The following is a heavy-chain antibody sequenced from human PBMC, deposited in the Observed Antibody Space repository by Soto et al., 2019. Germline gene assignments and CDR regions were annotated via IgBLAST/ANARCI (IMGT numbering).Heavy chain of an antibody. D-gene: IGHD2-2*01. J-gene: IGHJ3*02. V-gene: IGHV3-23*01. CDR2: ISGSGGST. Sequence: GGSLRLSCAASGFTFSSYAMSWVRQAPGKGLEWVSAISGSGGSTYYADSVKGRFTISRDNSKNTLYLQMNSLRAEDTAVYYCAKDGGDCSSTSCYALVDIWGQGTMVTVSS. CDR3: AKDGGDCSSTSCYALVDI. CDR1: GFTFSSYA.